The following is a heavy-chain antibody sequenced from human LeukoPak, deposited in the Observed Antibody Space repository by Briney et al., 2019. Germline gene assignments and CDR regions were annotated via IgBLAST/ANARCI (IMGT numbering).Heavy chain of an antibody. CDR1: GGTFSSYA. V-gene: IGHV1-69*05. J-gene: IGHJ4*02. CDR3: ARGPNPPDLFDY. CDR2: IIPIFGTA. Sequence: GSSVKVSCKASGGTFSSYAISWVRQAPGQGLEWMGGIIPIFGTANYAQKFQGRVTITTDESTSTAYMELSSLRSEDTAVYYCARGPNPPDLFDYWGQGTLVTVSS.